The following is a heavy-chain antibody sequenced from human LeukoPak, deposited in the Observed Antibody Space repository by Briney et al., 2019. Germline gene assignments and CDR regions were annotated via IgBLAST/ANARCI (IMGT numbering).Heavy chain of an antibody. CDR1: GGSISSSSYY. CDR3: ASIAARPKGPSDY. Sequence: SETLSLTCTVSGGSISSSSYYWGWIRQPPGKGLEWIGSIYYSGSTYYNPSLKSRVTISVDTSKNQFSLKLSSVTAADTAVYYCASIAARPKGPSDYWGQGTRVTVSS. D-gene: IGHD6-6*01. V-gene: IGHV4-39*07. J-gene: IGHJ4*02. CDR2: IYYSGST.